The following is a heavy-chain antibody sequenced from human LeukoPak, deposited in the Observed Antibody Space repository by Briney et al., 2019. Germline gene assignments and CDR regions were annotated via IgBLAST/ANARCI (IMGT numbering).Heavy chain of an antibody. CDR1: GLTVSSY. D-gene: IGHD5-12*01. Sequence: GGSLRLSCAASGLTVSSYMSWVRQAPGKGLEWVSVIYSGGSIYYADSVKGRFTISRDKSKNTLYLQMNSLRAEDTAVYYCARDSPGYGGYSYWGQGTLVTVSS. CDR2: IYSGGSI. CDR3: ARDSPGYGGYSY. J-gene: IGHJ4*02. V-gene: IGHV3-66*01.